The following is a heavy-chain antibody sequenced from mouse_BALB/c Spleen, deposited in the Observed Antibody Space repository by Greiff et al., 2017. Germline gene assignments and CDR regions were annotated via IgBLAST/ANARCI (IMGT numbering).Heavy chain of an antibody. CDR1: GFTFSSYT. V-gene: IGHV5-6-4*01. D-gene: IGHD2-4*01. J-gene: IGHJ3*01. CDR3: ARGIYYDYDGFAY. CDR2: ISSGGSYT. Sequence: EVNLVESGGGLVKPGGSLKLSCAASGFTFSSYTMSWVRQTPEKRLEWVATISSGGSYTYYPDSVKGRFTISRDNAKNTLYLQMSSLKSEDTAMYYCARGIYYDYDGFAYWGQGTLVTVSA.